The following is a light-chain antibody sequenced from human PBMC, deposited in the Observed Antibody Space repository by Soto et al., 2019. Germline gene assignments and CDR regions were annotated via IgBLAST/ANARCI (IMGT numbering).Light chain of an antibody. J-gene: IGLJ1*01. CDR2: EVS. CDR3: SSYTSSSTLHV. CDR1: SSDVGGYNY. V-gene: IGLV2-14*01. Sequence: QSVLTPPASVSGSPGQSITISCTGTSSDVGGYNYVSWYQQHSGTAPKLMIYEVSNRPSGVSNRFSGSKSGNTASLTISGLQAEDEDDYYCSSYTSSSTLHVFGTGTKVTVL.